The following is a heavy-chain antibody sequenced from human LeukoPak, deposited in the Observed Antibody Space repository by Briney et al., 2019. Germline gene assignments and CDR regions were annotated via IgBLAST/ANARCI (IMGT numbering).Heavy chain of an antibody. CDR1: GLSLSSYE. D-gene: IGHD6-13*01. Sequence: GGSLRLSCAASGLSLSSYEMNWVRQAPGKGLEWISHIRPSGSPMYYADSVRGRFTISGDNAKKSLYLQMSSLRAEDTAVYYCATKVPGTSHFAHWGQGTLVTVSS. CDR3: ATKVPGTSHFAH. J-gene: IGHJ4*02. CDR2: IRPSGSPM. V-gene: IGHV3-48*03.